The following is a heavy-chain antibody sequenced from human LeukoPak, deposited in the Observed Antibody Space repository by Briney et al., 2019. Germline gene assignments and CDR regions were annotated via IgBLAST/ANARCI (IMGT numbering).Heavy chain of an antibody. D-gene: IGHD3-3*01. CDR2: ISSSGSTI. CDR1: GFTFSDYY. V-gene: IGHV3-11*01. CDR3: ARENVNIGYYTFGYYYYYMDV. J-gene: IGHJ6*03. Sequence: GGSLRLPCAASGFTFSDYYMSWIRQAPGKGLEWVSYISSSGSTIYYADSVKGRFTISRDNAKNSLYLQMNSLRAEDTAVYYCARENVNIGYYTFGYYYYYMDVWGKGTTVTVSS.